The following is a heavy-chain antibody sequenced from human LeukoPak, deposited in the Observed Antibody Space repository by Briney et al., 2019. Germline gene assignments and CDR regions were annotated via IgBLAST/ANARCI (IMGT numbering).Heavy chain of an antibody. Sequence: VASVKVSCKASGYTFTSYDINWVRQATGQGLEWMGWTNPNSGNTGYAQKFQGRVTMTRNTSISTAYMELSSLRSEDTAVYYCASAYCSGGSCYRGYYYYGMDVWGQGTTVTVSS. V-gene: IGHV1-8*01. CDR3: ASAYCSGGSCYRGYYYYGMDV. J-gene: IGHJ6*02. CDR2: TNPNSGNT. CDR1: GYTFTSYD. D-gene: IGHD2-15*01.